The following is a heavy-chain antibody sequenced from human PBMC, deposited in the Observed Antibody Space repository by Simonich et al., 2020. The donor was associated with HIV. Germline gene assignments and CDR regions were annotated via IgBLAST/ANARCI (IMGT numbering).Heavy chain of an antibody. CDR2: IILFFGTA. J-gene: IGHJ4*02. Sequence: QVQLVQSGAEVKKPGSSVKVSCKASGGTFSNYAINWVRQAPGQGLEWMGRIILFFGTANYAQKFQGRVTITADESTSTAYMELSSLTSEDTAVYYCARVGVRQWLVPFDYWGQGTLVTVSS. CDR1: GGTFSNYA. D-gene: IGHD6-19*01. V-gene: IGHV1-69*13. CDR3: ARVGVRQWLVPFDY.